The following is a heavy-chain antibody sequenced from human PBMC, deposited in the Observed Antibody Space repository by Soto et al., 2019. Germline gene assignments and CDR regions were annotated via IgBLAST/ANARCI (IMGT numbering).Heavy chain of an antibody. CDR1: GDSLTQYA. D-gene: IGHD1-20*01. Sequence: GASVKVGCKASGDSLTQYAVHWVRQAPGRSLEWLGWIHPANGNTKCSQKFKGRVTFTRDTSATTAYMELSSLRSEEAGLYYCARDKITPGGLFFQFGMDVWGQGSTVTVS. CDR3: ARDKITPGGLFFQFGMDV. J-gene: IGHJ6*02. CDR2: IHPANGNT. V-gene: IGHV1-3*01.